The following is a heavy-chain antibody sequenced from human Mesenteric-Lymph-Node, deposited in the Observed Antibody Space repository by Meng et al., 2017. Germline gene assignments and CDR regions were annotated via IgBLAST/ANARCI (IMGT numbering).Heavy chain of an antibody. D-gene: IGHD3-10*01. J-gene: IGHJ5*02. Sequence: GGSLRLSCAASGFTFSSYEMNWVRQAPGKGLEWVSYISSSGSTIYYADSVKGRFTISRDNAKNSLYLQMNSLRAEDTAVYYCARDPESIGSSRWFDPWGQGTLVTVSS. CDR2: ISSSGSTI. CDR1: GFTFSSYE. V-gene: IGHV3-48*03. CDR3: ARDPESIGSSRWFDP.